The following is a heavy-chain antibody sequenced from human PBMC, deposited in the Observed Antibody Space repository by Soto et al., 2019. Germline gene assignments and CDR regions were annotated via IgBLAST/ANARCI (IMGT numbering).Heavy chain of an antibody. V-gene: IGHV1-69*02. CDR1: GGTFRNYP. Sequence: QVQLVQSGTEVKKPGSSVKVSCKASGGTFRNYPINWVRQAPGQGLEWMGSIFPLTDIPDYAQNFQARLTISADQATSTAYMELSILTSDDTAMYLCARCPLVLLNHFESWGQGTLGTVSS. CDR3: ARCPLVLLNHFES. J-gene: IGHJ4*02. CDR2: IFPLTDIP.